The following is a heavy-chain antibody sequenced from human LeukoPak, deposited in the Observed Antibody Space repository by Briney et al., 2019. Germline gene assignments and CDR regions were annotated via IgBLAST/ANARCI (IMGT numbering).Heavy chain of an antibody. CDR1: GFTFRSYG. D-gene: IGHD6-13*01. J-gene: IGHJ4*02. V-gene: IGHV3-30*19. Sequence: GGSPRLSCAASGFTFRSYGMHWVRQAPGKGLEWVAVISYDGSNKYYADSVKGRFTISRDNSKNTLYLQMNSLRAEDTAVYYCASVEYSSSWYPFDYWGQGTLVTVSS. CDR3: ASVEYSSSWYPFDY. CDR2: ISYDGSNK.